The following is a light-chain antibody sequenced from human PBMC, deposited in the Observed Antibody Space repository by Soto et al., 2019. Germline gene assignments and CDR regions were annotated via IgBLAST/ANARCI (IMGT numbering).Light chain of an antibody. CDR1: QSISSN. CDR3: QQYNNWFKWT. CDR2: DTS. J-gene: IGKJ1*01. Sequence: EIVMTQSPATLSVSPGERATLSCRASQSISSNLAWYQQKPGQGPRLLIFDTSTRATGIPARFSRSGSGTDLTLTISSRRSEGLAVYYWQQYNNWFKWTFGQGNKVEIK. V-gene: IGKV3-15*01.